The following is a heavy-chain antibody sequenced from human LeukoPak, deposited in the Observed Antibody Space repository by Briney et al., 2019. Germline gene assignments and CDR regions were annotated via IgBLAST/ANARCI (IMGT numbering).Heavy chain of an antibody. J-gene: IGHJ3*02. D-gene: IGHD5-12*01. CDR1: GFTFSSYW. Sequence: GGSLRLSCAASGFTFSSYWMSWVRQAPGKGLEWVANIKQDGSEKYYVDSVKGRFTISRDNAKNSLYLQMNSLRAEDTAVYYCARESVRYSGYESNAFDIWGQGTMVTVSS. V-gene: IGHV3-7*01. CDR2: IKQDGSEK. CDR3: ARESVRYSGYESNAFDI.